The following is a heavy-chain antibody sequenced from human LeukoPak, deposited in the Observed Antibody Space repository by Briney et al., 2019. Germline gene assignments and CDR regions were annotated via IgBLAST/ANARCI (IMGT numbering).Heavy chain of an antibody. CDR2: INPNSGGT. D-gene: IGHD6-13*01. Sequence: ASVKVSCKASGYTFTGYYMHWVRQAPGQGLEWMGWINPNSGGTNYAQKFQGRVTMTRDTSISTAYMELSRLRSDDTAVYYCARPYEYSSSWYDFDYWGQGTLVTVSP. J-gene: IGHJ4*02. CDR3: ARPYEYSSSWYDFDY. CDR1: GYTFTGYY. V-gene: IGHV1-2*02.